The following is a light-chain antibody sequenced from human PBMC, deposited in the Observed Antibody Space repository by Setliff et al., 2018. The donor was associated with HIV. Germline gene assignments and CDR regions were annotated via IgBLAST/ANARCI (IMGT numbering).Light chain of an antibody. J-gene: IGLJ1*01. CDR1: SSDVGGYNY. CDR3: SSYTSSSTLYV. Sequence: QFVLTQPASVSGSPGQSITISCTGTSSDVGGYNYVSWYQQHPGKAPKLMIYEVSNRPSGVSNRFSGSKSGNTASLTISGLQAEDEADYYCSSYTSSSTLYVFGTGTK. V-gene: IGLV2-14*01. CDR2: EVS.